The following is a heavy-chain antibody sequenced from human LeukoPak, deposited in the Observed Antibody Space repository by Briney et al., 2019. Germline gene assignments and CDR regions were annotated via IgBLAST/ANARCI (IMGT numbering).Heavy chain of an antibody. V-gene: IGHV3-48*03. J-gene: IGHJ6*02. CDR1: GFTFSSYE. Sequence: GGSLRLSCAASGFTFSSYEMNWVRQAPGKGLGWVSYISSSGSTIYYADSVKGRFTISRDNAKNSLYLQMNSLRAEDTAVYYCARDRVEMATISHYYYYYGMDVWGQGTTVTVSS. CDR3: ARDRVEMATISHYYYYYGMDV. D-gene: IGHD5-24*01. CDR2: ISSSGSTI.